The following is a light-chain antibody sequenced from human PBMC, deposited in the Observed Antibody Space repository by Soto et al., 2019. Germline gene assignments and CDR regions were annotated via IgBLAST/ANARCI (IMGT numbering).Light chain of an antibody. CDR3: QQRSNRPLT. J-gene: IGKJ4*01. Sequence: EIVLTQSPVTLSLSPGERATLSCRASQSDDSYLAWYQQKPGQAPRLLIYEASNRASGIPARFSGSGSGTDFTLTISSLEPEDFAVYYCQQRSNRPLTFGGGTKVEIK. CDR2: EAS. CDR1: QSDDSY. V-gene: IGKV3-11*01.